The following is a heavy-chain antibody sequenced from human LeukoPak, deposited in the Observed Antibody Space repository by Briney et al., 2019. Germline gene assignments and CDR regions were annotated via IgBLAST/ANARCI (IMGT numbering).Heavy chain of an antibody. Sequence: GGSLRLSCAASGFTVSSNYMSWVRQAPGKGLEWVSVIYSGGSTYYADSVKGRFTTSRDNSKNTLYLQMNSLRAEDTAVYYCARDLYSSGWIRDYWGQGTLVTVSS. V-gene: IGHV3-53*01. D-gene: IGHD6-19*01. J-gene: IGHJ4*02. CDR2: IYSGGST. CDR3: ARDLYSSGWIRDY. CDR1: GFTVSSNY.